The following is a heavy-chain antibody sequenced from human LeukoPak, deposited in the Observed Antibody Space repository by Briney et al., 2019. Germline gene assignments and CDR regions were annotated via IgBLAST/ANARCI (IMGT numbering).Heavy chain of an antibody. CDR3: STVHYYYGMNV. V-gene: IGHV4-39*01. D-gene: IGHD1-1*01. Sequence: PSETLSLTCTVSGGSINSGTSYWGWIRQPPGKGLEWIGNIFYTGTTYYNPSLKSRVTISIDTSRNQFSLKLSSVTAPDTAVYYCSTVHYYYGMNVWGQGTTVTVSS. J-gene: IGHJ6*02. CDR2: IFYTGTT. CDR1: GGSINSGTSY.